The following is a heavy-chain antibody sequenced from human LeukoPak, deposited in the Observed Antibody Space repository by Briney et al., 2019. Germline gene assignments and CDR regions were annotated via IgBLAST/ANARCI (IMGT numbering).Heavy chain of an antibody. CDR2: IYSGGNT. J-gene: IGHJ3*02. CDR1: GFTVSSNY. Sequence: GGSLRLSCAPSGFTVSSNYMSWVRQAPGKGLEWVSVIYSGGNTYYADSVKGRFTISRDNSKNTLYLQMNSLRAEDTAVYYCARDWRGGFHAFDIWGQGTKVTVSS. CDR3: ARDWRGGFHAFDI. V-gene: IGHV3-53*01. D-gene: IGHD3-10*01.